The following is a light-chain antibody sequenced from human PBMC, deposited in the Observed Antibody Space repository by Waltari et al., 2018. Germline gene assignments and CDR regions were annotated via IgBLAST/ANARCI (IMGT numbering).Light chain of an antibody. J-gene: IGKJ1*01. V-gene: IGKV1-12*02. Sequence: DIQMTQSPSSVSASVGDRVNITCRASQGSSSWLAWYQQKPGQAPKLLIYAASSLQSGVPSRFSGSGSGTDFTLTISSLQPEDFATYYCQQANSFPWTFGQGTKVEIK. CDR1: QGSSSW. CDR3: QQANSFPWT. CDR2: AAS.